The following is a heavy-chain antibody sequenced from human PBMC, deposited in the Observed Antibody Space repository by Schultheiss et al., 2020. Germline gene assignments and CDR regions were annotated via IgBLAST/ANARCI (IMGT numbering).Heavy chain of an antibody. CDR1: GFIFSSHA. V-gene: IGHV3-30-3*01. J-gene: IGHJ6*03. CDR3: AREGSGFGRYMDV. CDR2: ISFDSSKT. Sequence: GGSLRLSCSTSGFIFSSHALHWVRQAPGKGLEWVALISFDSSKTFYADSVKGRFTISRDNAKNSLYLQMNSLRAEDTAVYYCAREGSGFGRYMDVWGKGTTVTVSS. D-gene: IGHD3-10*01.